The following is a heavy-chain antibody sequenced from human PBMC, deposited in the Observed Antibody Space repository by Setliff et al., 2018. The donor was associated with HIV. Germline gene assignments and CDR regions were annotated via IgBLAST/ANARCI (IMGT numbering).Heavy chain of an antibody. J-gene: IGHJ4*02. CDR3: ARTDHTCSSDF. CDR1: GGSISSHY. D-gene: IGHD6-6*01. CDR2: IYYSGSP. V-gene: IGHV4-59*11. Sequence: SETLSLTCTVSGGSISSHYWTWIRQPPGKELEWIGSIYYSGSPNYNPSLKSRVTMSVDTSKNQFSLKLTSVTAADTAVYFCARTDHTCSSDFWGQGTLVTVSS.